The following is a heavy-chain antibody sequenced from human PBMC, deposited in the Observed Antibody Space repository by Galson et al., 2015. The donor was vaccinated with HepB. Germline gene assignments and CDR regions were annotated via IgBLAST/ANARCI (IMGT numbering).Heavy chain of an antibody. J-gene: IGHJ6*03. CDR3: ARGAKYYDFWSGYYGGEYYYYYMDV. V-gene: IGHV1-69*04. Sequence: SVKVSCKASGGTFSSYAISWVRQAPGQGLEWMGRIIPILGIANYAQKFQGRVTITADKSTSTAYMGLSSLRSEDTAVYYCARGAKYYDFWSGYYGGEYYYYYMDVWGKGTTVTVSS. CDR1: GGTFSSYA. D-gene: IGHD3-3*01. CDR2: IIPILGIA.